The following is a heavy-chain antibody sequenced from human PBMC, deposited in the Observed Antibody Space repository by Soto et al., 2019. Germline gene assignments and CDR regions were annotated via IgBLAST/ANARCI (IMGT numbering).Heavy chain of an antibody. Sequence: GGSLRLSCAASGFTFSSYAMSWVRQAPGKGLEWVSAISGSGGSTYYADSVKGRFTISRDNSKNTLYLQMNSLRAEDTAVYYCAKAHRPGFLGWIPFDAFDIWGQGKMVTVSS. J-gene: IGHJ3*02. CDR3: AKAHRPGFLGWIPFDAFDI. V-gene: IGHV3-23*01. CDR1: GFTFSSYA. CDR2: ISGSGGST. D-gene: IGHD3-9*01.